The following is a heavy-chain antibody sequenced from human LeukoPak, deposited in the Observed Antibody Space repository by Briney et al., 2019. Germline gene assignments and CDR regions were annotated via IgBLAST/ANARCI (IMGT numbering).Heavy chain of an antibody. J-gene: IGHJ6*03. V-gene: IGHV1-8*01. D-gene: IGHD2-15*01. CDR2: MNPNSGNT. CDR1: GYTFTSYD. CDR3: ARGQGTASRYCSGGSCYYYMDV. Sequence: ASVKVSCKASGYTFTSYDINWVRQATGQGLEWMGWMNPNSGNTGYAQKFQGRVTMTRNTSISTAYMELSSLRSEDTAVYYCARGQGTASRYCSGGSCYYYMDVWGKGTTVTVSS.